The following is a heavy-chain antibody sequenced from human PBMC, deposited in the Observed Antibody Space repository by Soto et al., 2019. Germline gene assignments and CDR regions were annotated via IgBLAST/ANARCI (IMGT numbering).Heavy chain of an antibody. CDR2: ISSSGSTI. V-gene: IGHV3-11*01. Sequence: PGGSLRLSCAASGFTFSDYYMSWIRQAPGKGLEWVSYISSSGSTIYYADSVKGRFTISRDNAKNSLYLQMNSLRAEDTAVYYCARSYDFWFPGRENWFDPWGQGTLVTVSS. J-gene: IGHJ5*02. D-gene: IGHD3-3*01. CDR3: ARSYDFWFPGRENWFDP. CDR1: GFTFSDYY.